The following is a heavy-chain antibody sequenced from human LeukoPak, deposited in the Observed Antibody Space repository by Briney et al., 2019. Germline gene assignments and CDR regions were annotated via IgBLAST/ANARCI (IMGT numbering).Heavy chain of an antibody. CDR3: ARDSETGGFDY. D-gene: IGHD7-27*01. V-gene: IGHV3-13*01. J-gene: IGHJ4*02. CDR2: IGTAGDT. Sequence: GGSLRLSCAASGFTFSSYDMHWVRQATGKGLEWVSAIGTAGDTYYPGSVKGRFTISRENAKNSLYPQMNSLGAGDTAVYYCARDSETGGFDYWGQGTPVTVSS. CDR1: GFTFSSYD.